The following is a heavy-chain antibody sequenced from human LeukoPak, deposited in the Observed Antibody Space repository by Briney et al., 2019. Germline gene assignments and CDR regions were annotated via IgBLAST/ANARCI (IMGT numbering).Heavy chain of an antibody. CDR1: GFTFSSYG. CDR2: ISYDGSNK. V-gene: IGHV3-30*18. Sequence: GGSLRLSCAASGFTFSSYGMHWVRQAPGKGLEWVAVISYDGSNKYYADSVKGRFTISRDNSMNTLYLQMNSLRGEDTAVYYCAQAWRWLQLNYWGQGTLVTVSS. CDR3: AQAWRWLQLNY. D-gene: IGHD5-24*01. J-gene: IGHJ4*02.